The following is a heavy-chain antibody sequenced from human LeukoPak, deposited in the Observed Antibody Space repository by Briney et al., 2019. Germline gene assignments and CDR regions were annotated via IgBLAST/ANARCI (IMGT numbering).Heavy chain of an antibody. CDR3: ANLLLGSGSYYVWIRQDNNFDY. Sequence: GGSLLLSCAASGFTFSSYAMSWVRRAPGKGLEWVSVISGSGGSTYYADSVKGRFTISRDNSKNTLYLQMNSLRAEDTAVYYCANLLLGSGSYYVWIRQDNNFDYWGQGTLVTVSS. CDR2: ISGSGGST. J-gene: IGHJ4*02. V-gene: IGHV3-23*01. CDR1: GFTFSSYA. D-gene: IGHD3-10*01.